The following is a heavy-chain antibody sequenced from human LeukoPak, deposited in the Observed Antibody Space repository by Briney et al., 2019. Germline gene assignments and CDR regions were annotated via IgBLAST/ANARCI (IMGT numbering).Heavy chain of an antibody. J-gene: IGHJ5*02. CDR2: IWYDASNK. Sequence: GGSLTLSCAASGFTFSSFGMHWVRQAPGKGLEWVAVIWYDASNKYYADSVKGRFTISRDNSKNTLYLQMNSLRDDDTAVYYCVRGVGVSRFNYFDPWGQGTLVTVSS. CDR1: GFTFSSFG. D-gene: IGHD1-26*01. CDR3: VRGVGVSRFNYFDP. V-gene: IGHV3-33*01.